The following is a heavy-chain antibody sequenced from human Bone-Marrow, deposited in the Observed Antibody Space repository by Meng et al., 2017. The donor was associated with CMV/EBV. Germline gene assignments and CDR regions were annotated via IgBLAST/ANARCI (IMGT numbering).Heavy chain of an antibody. J-gene: IGHJ6*02. CDR2: INPNSGGT. CDR1: GYTLTGYY. V-gene: IGHV1-2*02. Sequence: ASVKVSCKASGYTLTGYYMHWVRQAPGQGLEWMGWINPNSGGTNYAQKFQGRVTMTRDTSISTAYMELSRLRSDDTAVYYCARDLVPVHRQVYYGMDGWGQGTTVTVSS. D-gene: IGHD2-2*01. CDR3: ARDLVPVHRQVYYGMDG.